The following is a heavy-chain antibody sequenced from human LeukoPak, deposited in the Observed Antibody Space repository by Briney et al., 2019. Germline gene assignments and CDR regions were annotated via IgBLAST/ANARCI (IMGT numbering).Heavy chain of an antibody. V-gene: IGHV1-18*01. Sequence: GASVKVSCKASGYTFTSYGISWVRQAPGQGLEWMGWISAYNGNTNYAQKLRGRVTMTTDTSTSTAYMELRSLRSDDTAVYYCAREKRRGFDWLLFSYYMDVWGKGTTVTVSS. CDR3: AREKRRGFDWLLFSYYMDV. J-gene: IGHJ6*03. CDR2: ISAYNGNT. CDR1: GYTFTSYG. D-gene: IGHD3-9*01.